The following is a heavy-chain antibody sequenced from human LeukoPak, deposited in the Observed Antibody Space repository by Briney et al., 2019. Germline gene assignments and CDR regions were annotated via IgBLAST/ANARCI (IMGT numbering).Heavy chain of an antibody. V-gene: IGHV3-30-3*01. Sequence: GGSLRLSCAASGFTFSSYAMHWVRQAPGKGLEWVAVIAYDGNNKYYADSVKGRFTISRDNSKNSLYLQMNSLRAEDAAVYYCARESEAFDIWGRGTMVTVSS. CDR3: ARESEAFDI. CDR1: GFTFSSYA. CDR2: IAYDGNNK. J-gene: IGHJ3*02.